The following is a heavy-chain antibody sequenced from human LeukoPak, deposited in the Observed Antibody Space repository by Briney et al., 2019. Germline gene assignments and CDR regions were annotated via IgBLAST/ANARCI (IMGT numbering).Heavy chain of an antibody. V-gene: IGHV1-18*01. CDR2: ISAYNGNT. CDR3: ARVGIVVVPAAPEGDC. D-gene: IGHD2-2*03. J-gene: IGHJ4*02. CDR1: GYTFTSYG. Sequence: ASVKVSCKASGYTFTSYGISWVRQAPGQGLEWMGWISAYNGNTNYAQKLQGRVTMTTDTSTSTAYMELRSLRSDDTAVYYCARVGIVVVPAAPEGDCWGQGTLVTVSS.